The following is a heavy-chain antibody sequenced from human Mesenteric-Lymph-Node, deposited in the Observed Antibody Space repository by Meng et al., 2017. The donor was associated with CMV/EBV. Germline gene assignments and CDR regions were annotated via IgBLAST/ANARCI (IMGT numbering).Heavy chain of an antibody. J-gene: IGHJ3*02. D-gene: IGHD7-27*01. CDR2: TYHRSKWYY. Sequence: SQTLSLTCAISGDRVSDYNAAWNWIRQSPSRGLEWLGRTYHRSKWYYDYSVSVEGRITIKPDTSENQLSLHLNSVTPEDTAVYYCARSPDNWGSNAFDIWGQGTVVTVSS. V-gene: IGHV6-1*01. CDR3: ARSPDNWGSNAFDI. CDR1: GDRVSDYNAA.